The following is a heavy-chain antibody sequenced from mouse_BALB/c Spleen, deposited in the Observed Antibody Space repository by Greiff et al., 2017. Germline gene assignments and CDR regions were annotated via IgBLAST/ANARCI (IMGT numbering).Heavy chain of an antibody. J-gene: IGHJ4*01. CDR2: ISSGGSYT. V-gene: IGHV5-6*01. CDR1: GFTFSSYG. Sequence: VQLKESGGDLVKPGGSLKLSCAASGFTFSSYGMSWVRQTPDKRLEWVATISSGGSYTYYPDSVKGRFTISRDNAKNTLYLQMSSLKSEDTAMYYCARKGYGNYAMDYWGQGTSVTVSS. CDR3: ARKGYGNYAMDY. D-gene: IGHD2-1*01.